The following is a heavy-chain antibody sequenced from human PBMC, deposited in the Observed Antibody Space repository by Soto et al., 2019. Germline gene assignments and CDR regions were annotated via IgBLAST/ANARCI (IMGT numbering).Heavy chain of an antibody. J-gene: IGHJ4*02. CDR2: ISSSGSTI. V-gene: IGHV3-11*01. D-gene: IGHD6-19*01. CDR1: GFTFSDYY. CDR3: ARDSWRSSGPKDFVY. Sequence: QVQLVESGGGLVKPGGSLRLSCAAAGFTFSDYYMSWIRQAPGKGLEWVSYISSSGSTIYYADSVEARFTISGDNAKNSLYLQINSLRAEDTAVYYCARDSWRSSGPKDFVYWGQGTLVTVSS.